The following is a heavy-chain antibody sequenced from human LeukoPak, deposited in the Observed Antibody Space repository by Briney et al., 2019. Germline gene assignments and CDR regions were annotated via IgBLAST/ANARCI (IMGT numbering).Heavy chain of an antibody. V-gene: IGHV3-53*01. Sequence: GSLRLSCAASGFIVSNNYMSWVRQAPGKGLEWVSVIYSGDDSTYSADSVKGRFTISRDDSKNTLYLQMNSLRAEDTAVYYCAKYVIQELRTSGYDYFDWWGQGTLVTVSS. CDR3: AKYVIQELRTSGYDYFDW. J-gene: IGHJ4*02. D-gene: IGHD5-12*01. CDR2: IYSGDDST. CDR1: GFIVSNNY.